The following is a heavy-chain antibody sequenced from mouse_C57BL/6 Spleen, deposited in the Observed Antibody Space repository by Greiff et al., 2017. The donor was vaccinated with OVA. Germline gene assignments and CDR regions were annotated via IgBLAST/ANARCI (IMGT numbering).Heavy chain of an antibody. Sequence: QVQLKQSGAELMKPGASVKLSCKASGYTFTGSWIEWVKQRPGHGLEWIGEILPGSGSTNYNEKFKGKATFTADNSSNTASMQLSRLTTEDSAIYYCARPYYYGSSSLAYWGQGTLVTVSA. J-gene: IGHJ3*01. CDR3: ARPYYYGSSSLAY. CDR2: ILPGSGST. V-gene: IGHV1-9*01. D-gene: IGHD1-1*01. CDR1: GYTFTGSW.